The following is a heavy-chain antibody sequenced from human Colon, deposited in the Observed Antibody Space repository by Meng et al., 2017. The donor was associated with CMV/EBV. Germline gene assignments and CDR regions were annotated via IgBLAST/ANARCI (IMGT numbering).Heavy chain of an antibody. J-gene: IGHJ5*02. V-gene: IGHV3-11*01. CDR1: GFTFSDYY. CDR3: ARDLVGASIP. Sequence: GESLKISCAASGFTFSDYYMAWIRQAPGKGLEWVSYISNSDNTIYYAESVKGRFTVSRDNAKNSLYLQMNSLSADDTAVYYCARDLVGASIPWGQGTLVTVSS. CDR2: ISNSDNTI. D-gene: IGHD1-26*01.